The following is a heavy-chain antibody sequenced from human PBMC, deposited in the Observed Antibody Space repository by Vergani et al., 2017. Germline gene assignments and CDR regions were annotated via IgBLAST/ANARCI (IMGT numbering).Heavy chain of an antibody. CDR2: IYYTGTT. J-gene: IGHJ1*01. D-gene: IGHD6-19*01. Sequence: QLQLQESGPGLVKPSETLSLTCTVSGVSIGSNSYYWGWMRQPPGKGLEWIGTIYYTGTTYYNEAHKSRLTISVDPSKNQFSLNQTSVTAADTAVYYCTKNGRSGWAGYFQHWGQGTLVTASS. CDR1: GVSIGSNSYY. CDR3: TKNGRSGWAGYFQH. V-gene: IGHV4-39*01.